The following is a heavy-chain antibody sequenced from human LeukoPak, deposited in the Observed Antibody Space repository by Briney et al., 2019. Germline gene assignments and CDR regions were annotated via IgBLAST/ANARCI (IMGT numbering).Heavy chain of an antibody. CDR3: ARAPASTVAGTGMDY. Sequence: PSETLPLTCAVYGGSFSGYYWSWIRQPPGKGLEWIGEINHSGSTNYNPSLKSRVTISVDTSKNQFSLKLSSVTAADTAVYYCARAPASTVAGTGMDYWGQGTLVTVSS. D-gene: IGHD6-19*01. CDR1: GGSFSGYY. J-gene: IGHJ4*02. V-gene: IGHV4-34*01. CDR2: INHSGST.